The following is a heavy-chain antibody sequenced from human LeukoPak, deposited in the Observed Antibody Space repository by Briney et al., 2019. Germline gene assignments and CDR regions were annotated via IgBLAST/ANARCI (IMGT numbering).Heavy chain of an antibody. J-gene: IGHJ6*02. CDR3: ARGYCSSTSCYNYYYGMDV. CDR1: GGSISSGSYH. D-gene: IGHD2-2*02. CDR2: IYTSGST. Sequence: SQTLSLTCTVSGGSISSGSYHWSWIRQPAGKGLEWIGRIYTSGSTNYNPSLKSRVTISVDTSKNQFSLKLSSVTAADTAVYYCARGYCSSTSCYNYYYGMDVWGQGTTVTVSS. V-gene: IGHV4-61*02.